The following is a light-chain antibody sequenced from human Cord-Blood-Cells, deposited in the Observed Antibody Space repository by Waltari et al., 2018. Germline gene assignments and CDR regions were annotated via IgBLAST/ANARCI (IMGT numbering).Light chain of an antibody. CDR2: AAS. J-gene: IGKJ1*01. V-gene: IGKV1-39*01. CDR1: QSISSY. CDR3: QQSYSTPWT. Sequence: DIQMSQSPSSLSASVGYRVTSTCRASQSISSYLNWYQQKPGKAPKLFIYAASSLQSGFPSRFSGSGSGTDFTLTISSLQPEDFATYYCQQSYSTPWTFGQGTKVEIK.